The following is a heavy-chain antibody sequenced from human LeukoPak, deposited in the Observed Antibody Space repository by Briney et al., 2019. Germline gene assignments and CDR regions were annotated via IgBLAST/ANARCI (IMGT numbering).Heavy chain of an antibody. Sequence: PGGSLRLSCAASGFTFSSYAMSWVRQAPGKGLEWVSAISGSGGSTYYADSVKGRFTISRDNSKNTLYLQMNSLKAEDTAVYYCAKVPHYDSSGYHWGQGTLVTVSS. V-gene: IGHV3-23*01. CDR3: AKVPHYDSSGYH. CDR1: GFTFSSYA. CDR2: ISGSGGST. J-gene: IGHJ4*02. D-gene: IGHD3-22*01.